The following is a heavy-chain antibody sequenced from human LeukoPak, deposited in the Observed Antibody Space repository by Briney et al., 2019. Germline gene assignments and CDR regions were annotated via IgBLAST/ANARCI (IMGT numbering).Heavy chain of an antibody. V-gene: IGHV3-23*01. D-gene: IGHD3-16*01. CDR3: AKVTYDYVWGSYEN. Sequence: GGSLRLSCVASGFTFRSYVLSWVRQAPGKGLEWVSALSGSGESTYYADAVKGRFTISRDNSKNTVHLQMNGLRAEGTAVYHCAKVTYDYVWGSYENWGQGTLVTVSS. CDR2: LSGSGEST. J-gene: IGHJ4*02. CDR1: GFTFRSYV.